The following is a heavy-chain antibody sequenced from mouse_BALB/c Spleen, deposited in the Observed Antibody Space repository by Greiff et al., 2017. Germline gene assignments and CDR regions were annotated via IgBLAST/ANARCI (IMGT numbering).Heavy chain of an antibody. CDR2: IYPGDGDT. V-gene: IGHV1-80*01. CDR3: ATTDTARGMDY. CDR1: GYAFSSYW. Sequence: VKLQESGAELVRPGSSVKISCKASGYAFSSYWMNWVKQRPGQGLEWIGQIYPGDGDTNYNGKFKGKATLTADKSSSTAYMQLSSLTSEDSAVYFCATTDTARGMDYWGQGTSVTVSS. D-gene: IGHD3-1*01. J-gene: IGHJ4*01.